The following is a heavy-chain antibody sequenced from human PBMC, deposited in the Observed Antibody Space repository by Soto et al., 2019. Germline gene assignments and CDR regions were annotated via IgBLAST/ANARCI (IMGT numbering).Heavy chain of an antibody. CDR3: AKVYFFAVGANDY. D-gene: IGHD3-10*01. V-gene: IGHV3-23*01. Sequence: EVQLLESGGDLAQPGGSLRLSCEASGLTFNNYAMTWVRQAPGKGLEWVSGISGSGGGTYYADSVKGRFTISRDNSKNTVYPEMNSLRAEDTAVYYCAKVYFFAVGANDYWGQGTPVTVSS. CDR1: GLTFNNYA. CDR2: ISGSGGGT. J-gene: IGHJ4*02.